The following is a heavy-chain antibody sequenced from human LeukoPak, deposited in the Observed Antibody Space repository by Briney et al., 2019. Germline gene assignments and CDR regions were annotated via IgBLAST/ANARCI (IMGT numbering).Heavy chain of an antibody. J-gene: IGHJ4*02. CDR3: ARERRSGYSYGDFDY. CDR1: GFTFSSYT. CDR2: ISSRSSAI. V-gene: IGHV3-48*01. D-gene: IGHD5-18*01. Sequence: GGSLRLSCAATGFTFSSYTMNWLRQAPGKGLEWVSYISSRSSAIYYTDSVKGRFTISRDNAKNSLYLQMNSLRAEDTAVYYCARERRSGYSYGDFDYWGQGTLVTVSS.